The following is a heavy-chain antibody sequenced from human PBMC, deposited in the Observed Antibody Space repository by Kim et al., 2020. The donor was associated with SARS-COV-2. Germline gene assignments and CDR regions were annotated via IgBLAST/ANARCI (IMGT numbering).Heavy chain of an antibody. D-gene: IGHD1-26*01. J-gene: IGHJ4*02. V-gene: IGHV3-23*01. Sequence: GGSLRLSCAASGFTFSNYAINWVRQAPGKGLEWVSTIGGRGANTYYADSVKGRFTFSRDNSKNMLSLQMDSLRVEDTAIYFCARGWAGYFDFWGQGTLV. CDR3: ARGWAGYFDF. CDR2: IGGRGANT. CDR1: GFTFSNYA.